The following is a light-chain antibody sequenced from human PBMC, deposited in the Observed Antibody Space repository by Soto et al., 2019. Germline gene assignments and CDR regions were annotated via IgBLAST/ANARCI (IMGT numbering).Light chain of an antibody. CDR2: DDN. CDR3: GSWDSSLSAYV. J-gene: IGLJ1*01. Sequence: QSVLTQPPSVSAAPGQKVTISCSESSSNIGGNSVSWYQQLPGTAPKLLIYDDNKRPSGIPDRFSGSKSGTSATLGITGFQTGDEADYYCGSWDSSLSAYVFGTGTKVTV. CDR1: SSNIGGNS. V-gene: IGLV1-51*01.